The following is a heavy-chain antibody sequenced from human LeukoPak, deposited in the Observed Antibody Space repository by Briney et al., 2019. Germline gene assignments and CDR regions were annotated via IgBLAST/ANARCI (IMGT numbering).Heavy chain of an antibody. D-gene: IGHD3-10*01. CDR3: ARGGYYGSGNDFRFDP. CDR1: GGSINSYY. Sequence: PSETLSLTCTVSGGSINSYYWSWIRRPPGKGLECIGYIHYTGSTNYNPSLKSQVTISVDTSKSQFSLKLSSVTAADTAIYYCARGGYYGSGNDFRFDPWGQGTLVTVSS. J-gene: IGHJ5*02. CDR2: IHYTGST. V-gene: IGHV4-59*01.